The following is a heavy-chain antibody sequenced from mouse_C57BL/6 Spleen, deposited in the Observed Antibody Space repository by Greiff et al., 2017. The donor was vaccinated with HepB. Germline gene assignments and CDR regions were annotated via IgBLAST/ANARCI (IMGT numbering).Heavy chain of an antibody. J-gene: IGHJ3*01. V-gene: IGHV1-42*01. CDR1: GYSFTGYY. D-gene: IGHD2-2*01. CDR3: ARSFGYDDGFAY. CDR2: INPSTGGT. Sequence: VQLQQSGPELVKPGASVKISCKASGYSFTGYYMHWVRQSPEKSLEWIGEINPSTGGTTYNQKFKAKATLTVDKSSSTAYMQLKSLTSEDSAVYYCARSFGYDDGFAYWGQGTLVTVSA.